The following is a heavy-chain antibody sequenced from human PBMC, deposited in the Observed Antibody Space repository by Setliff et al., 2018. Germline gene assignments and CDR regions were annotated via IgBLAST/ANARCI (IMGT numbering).Heavy chain of an antibody. CDR3: ARDGGNGVDY. D-gene: IGHD3-16*01. CDR2: INTNTGNP. Sequence: ASVKVSCKASGYTFNSYGITWVRQAPGQGLEWMGWINTNTGNPTYAQDFTGRLVFSLDTSVNTAFVQISSLKAEDTAVYYCARDGGNGVDYWGQGTLVTVSS. CDR1: GYTFNSYG. J-gene: IGHJ4*02. V-gene: IGHV7-4-1*02.